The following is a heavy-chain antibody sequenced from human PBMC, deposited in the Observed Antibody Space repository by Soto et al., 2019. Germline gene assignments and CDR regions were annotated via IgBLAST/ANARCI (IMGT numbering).Heavy chain of an antibody. Sequence: GGSLRLSCAASGFTFSSYWMSWVRQAPGKGLEWVANIKQDGSEKYYVDSVKGRFTISRDNAKNSLYLQMNSLRAEDTAVYYCARAPWQLLTVYYFDYWGQGTLGTVSS. D-gene: IGHD1-26*01. J-gene: IGHJ4*02. CDR1: GFTFSSYW. V-gene: IGHV3-7*03. CDR3: ARAPWQLLTVYYFDY. CDR2: IKQDGSEK.